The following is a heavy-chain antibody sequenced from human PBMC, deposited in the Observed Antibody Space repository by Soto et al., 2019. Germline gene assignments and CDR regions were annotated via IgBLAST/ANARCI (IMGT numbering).Heavy chain of an antibody. CDR2: ISYDGSNK. J-gene: IGHJ4*02. V-gene: IGHV3-30*18. Sequence: GGSLRLSCAASGFTFSSYGMHWVRQAPGKGLEWVAVISYDGSNKYYADSVKGRFTISRDNSKNTLYLQMNSLRAEDTAVYYCAKDVSFVGYDYVWGSYRYTAPYFDYWGQGTLVTVSS. CDR1: GFTFSSYG. D-gene: IGHD3-16*02. CDR3: AKDVSFVGYDYVWGSYRYTAPYFDY.